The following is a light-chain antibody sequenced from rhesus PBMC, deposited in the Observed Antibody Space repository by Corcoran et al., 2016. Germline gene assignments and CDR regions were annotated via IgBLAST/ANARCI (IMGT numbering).Light chain of an antibody. CDR2: NAS. CDR3: QNRYGTPFT. J-gene: IGKJ3*01. Sequence: DIQMTQSPSSLSAFVGDRVTITCRASENVNNYLHWYQQKPGKAPELLLYNASTLQSGVPSRFSGSGSRTDFTLTISNLQPDDFTTYCCQNRYGTPFTFSPETKLDIK. V-gene: IGKV1-74*01. CDR1: ENVNNY.